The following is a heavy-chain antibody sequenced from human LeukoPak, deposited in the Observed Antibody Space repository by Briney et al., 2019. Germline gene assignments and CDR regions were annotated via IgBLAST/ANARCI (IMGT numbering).Heavy chain of an antibody. Sequence: SETLSLTCTVSGGSITSSSYYWGWIRQPPGKGLEWIGTIYYSGSTYYNPSLRSRVTISADTSKNQFSLKLTSVTAADTAVYYCARHGGSDSVPNDYWGQGTLVTVSS. CDR1: GGSITSSSYY. D-gene: IGHD2-21*02. V-gene: IGHV4-39*01. CDR3: ARHGGSDSVPNDY. CDR2: IYYSGST. J-gene: IGHJ4*02.